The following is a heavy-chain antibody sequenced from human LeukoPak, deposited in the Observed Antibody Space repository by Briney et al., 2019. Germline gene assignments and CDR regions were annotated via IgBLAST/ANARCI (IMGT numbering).Heavy chain of an antibody. J-gene: IGHJ4*02. CDR2: IFYSGST. CDR1: GGSISNYY. D-gene: IGHD6-19*01. V-gene: IGHV4-59*08. Sequence: LETLSLTCTVSGGSISNYYWSWIRQPPGKGLEWIGYIFYSGSTNYNPSLKSRVTISVDTSKNQFSLKLSSVTAADTAVYYCARHPSAVAGKTFDYWGQGTLVTVSS. CDR3: ARHPSAVAGKTFDY.